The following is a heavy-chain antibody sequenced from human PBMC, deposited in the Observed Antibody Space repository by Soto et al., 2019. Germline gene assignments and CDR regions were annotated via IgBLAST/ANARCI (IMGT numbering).Heavy chain of an antibody. V-gene: IGHV1-2*02. CDR1: GYIFTGYH. J-gene: IGHJ6*02. Sequence: ASVKVSCKASGYIFTGYHRHWVRQAPRRGLEWMGWINPNSGDTEYAQNFQGRVTMTRDTSFNLVYMEMSGLMSDDTAVYYCARDARGTRGFDEMDIWGQGTTVTVSS. CDR2: INPNSGDT. D-gene: IGHD3-9*01. CDR3: ARDARGTRGFDEMDI.